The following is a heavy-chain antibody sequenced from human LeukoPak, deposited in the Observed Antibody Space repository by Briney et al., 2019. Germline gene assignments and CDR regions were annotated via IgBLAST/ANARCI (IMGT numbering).Heavy chain of an antibody. D-gene: IGHD2-2*02. J-gene: IGHJ4*02. CDR2: IYYSGST. Sequence: SETLSLTCTVSGGSISSSSYYWGWIRQPPGKGLEWIGSIYYSGSTYYNPSLKSRVTISVDTSKNQFSLKLSSVTAADTAVYYCARGTMTGYCSSTSCYSLPFDYWGQGTLVTVSS. CDR3: ARGTMTGYCSSTSCYSLPFDY. CDR1: GGSISSSSYY. V-gene: IGHV4-39*07.